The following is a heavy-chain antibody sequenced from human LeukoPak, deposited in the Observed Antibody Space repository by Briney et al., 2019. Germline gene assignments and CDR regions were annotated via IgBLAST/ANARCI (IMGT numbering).Heavy chain of an antibody. CDR2: MNPNSGNT. CDR3: ARGSTSDWPLDH. D-gene: IGHD2-2*01. J-gene: IGHJ4*02. Sequence: GASVKVSCKASGYTFTSYDINWVRQATGQGLEWMGWMNPNSGNTGYAQKFQGRVTMTRNTSISTAYIELRSLRSEDTAMYYCARGSTSDWPLDHWGQETLVTISS. CDR1: GYTFTSYD. V-gene: IGHV1-8*01.